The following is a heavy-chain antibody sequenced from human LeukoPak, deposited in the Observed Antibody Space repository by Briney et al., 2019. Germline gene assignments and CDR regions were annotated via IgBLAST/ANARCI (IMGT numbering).Heavy chain of an antibody. D-gene: IGHD1-1*01. J-gene: IGHJ3*02. CDR2: ISSSSSTI. V-gene: IGHV3-48*01. Sequence: PGGSLRLSCAASGFTFSSYSMNWVRQAPGKGLEWVSYISSSSSTIYYADSVKGRFTISKDNAKNSLYLQMNSLRAEDTAVYYCARAGTTKAFDIWGQGTMVTVSS. CDR1: GFTFSSYS. CDR3: ARAGTTKAFDI.